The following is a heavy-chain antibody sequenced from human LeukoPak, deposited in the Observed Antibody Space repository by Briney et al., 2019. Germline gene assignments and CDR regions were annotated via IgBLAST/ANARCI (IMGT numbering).Heavy chain of an antibody. CDR2: IHPSDSST. V-gene: IGHV5-10-1*01. D-gene: IGHD3-10*01. J-gene: IGHJ4*01. CDR3: DTRGH. Sequence: GESLKISCKASGYSFTSQDINWMRQMPGKGLEWMGRIHPSDSSTDYSPPFQGHVTFSADKSITTAYLHWSSLKASDTAMYYCDTRGHWGHGTRVTVSS. CDR1: GYSFTSQD.